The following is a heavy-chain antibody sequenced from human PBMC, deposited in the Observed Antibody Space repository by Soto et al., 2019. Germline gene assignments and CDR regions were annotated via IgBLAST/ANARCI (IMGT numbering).Heavy chain of an antibody. D-gene: IGHD3-22*01. V-gene: IGHV4-30-4*01. CDR1: GGSISSGDYY. J-gene: IGHJ4*02. CDR3: ARTYYYDSSGYSFPAPD. Sequence: PSETLSLTCTVSGGSISSGDYYWSWIRQPPGKGLEWIGYIYYSGSTYYNPSLKSRVTISVDTSKNQFSLKLSSVTAADTAVYYCARTYYYDSSGYSFPAPDWGQGTLVTVSS. CDR2: IYYSGST.